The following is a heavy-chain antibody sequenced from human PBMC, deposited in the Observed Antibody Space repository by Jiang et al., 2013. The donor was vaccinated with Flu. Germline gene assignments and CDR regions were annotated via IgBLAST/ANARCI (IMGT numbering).Heavy chain of an antibody. CDR1: GYSFPHYW. Sequence: SGAEVKKPGDSLKISCESSGYSFPHYWVGWVRQLPGKGLEWMGVIYPGDSDTRYSPAFQGRVTISADKSNRTAYLQWSSLEASDTAMYYCAKTTMIQGSFPRYIDYWGQGTQVTVSS. J-gene: IGHJ4*02. CDR2: IYPGDSDT. CDR3: AKTTMIQGSFPRYIDY. V-gene: IGHV5-51*03. D-gene: IGHD3-10*01.